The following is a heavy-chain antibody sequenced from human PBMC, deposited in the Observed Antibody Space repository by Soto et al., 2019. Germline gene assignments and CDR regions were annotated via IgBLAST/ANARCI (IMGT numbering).Heavy chain of an antibody. CDR3: ARYDIVVVPAAMPYYYYGMDV. J-gene: IGHJ6*02. D-gene: IGHD2-2*01. Sequence: ASVKVSCKASGYTFTSYGISWVRQAPGQGLEWMGWISAYNGNTNYAQKLQGRVTMTTETSTSTAYMELRSLRSDDTAVYYCARYDIVVVPAAMPYYYYGMDVWGQRTTVTVSS. CDR2: ISAYNGNT. CDR1: GYTFTSYG. V-gene: IGHV1-18*01.